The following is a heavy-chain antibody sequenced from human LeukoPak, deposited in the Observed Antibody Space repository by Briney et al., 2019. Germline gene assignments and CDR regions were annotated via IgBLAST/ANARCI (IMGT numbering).Heavy chain of an antibody. CDR1: GGTFISYA. V-gene: IGHV1-69*06. Sequence: SVKVSCKASGGTFISYAISWVRQAPGQGLEWMGGIIPIFGTANYAQKFQGRVTITADKSTSTAYMELSSLRSEDTAVYYCAFDSSGYYYVGKGAFDIWGQGTMVTVSS. CDR2: IIPIFGTA. CDR3: AFDSSGYYYVGKGAFDI. J-gene: IGHJ3*02. D-gene: IGHD3-22*01.